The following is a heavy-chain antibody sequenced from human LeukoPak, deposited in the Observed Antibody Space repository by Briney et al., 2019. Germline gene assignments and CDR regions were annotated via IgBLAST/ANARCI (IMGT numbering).Heavy chain of an antibody. J-gene: IGHJ4*02. CDR2: ISSTSSYI. D-gene: IGHD5-18*01. CDR3: ARERGYSYGYSDY. V-gene: IGHV3-21*01. CDR1: GFTFSNYN. Sequence: PGGSLRLSCAASGFTFSNYNMNWVRQAPGKGLEWVSSISSTSSYIYYADSVKGRFTISRDNAKNSLYLQMNSLRAEDTAVYYCARERGYSYGYSDYWGQGTLVTVSS.